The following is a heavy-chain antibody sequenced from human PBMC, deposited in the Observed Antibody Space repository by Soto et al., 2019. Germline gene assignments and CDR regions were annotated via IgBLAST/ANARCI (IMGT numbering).Heavy chain of an antibody. V-gene: IGHV3-23*01. Sequence: PGESLKISCAASGFTFSRNAMSWVRQAPGKGLEWVSGISGGGGATYYADSVKGRFTISRDNSKNTLYLQMNSLRAEDTAVYYCAREGRGSGWRNDYRGQGTPVTVSS. CDR1: GFTFSRNA. CDR3: AREGRGSGWRNDY. CDR2: ISGGGGAT. J-gene: IGHJ4*02. D-gene: IGHD6-19*01.